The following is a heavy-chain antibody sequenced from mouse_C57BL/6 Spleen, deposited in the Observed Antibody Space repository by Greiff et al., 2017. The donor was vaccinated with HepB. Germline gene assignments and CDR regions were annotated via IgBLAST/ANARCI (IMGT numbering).Heavy chain of an antibody. CDR3: ARRLLRFYYAMDY. J-gene: IGHJ4*01. V-gene: IGHV1-19*01. CDR2: INPYNGGT. Sequence: EVQLQQSGPVLVKPGASVKMSCKASGYTFTDYYMNWVKQSHGKSLEWIGVINPYNGGTSYNQKFKGKATLTVDKSSSTAYMELNSLTSEDSAVYYCARRLLRFYYAMDYWGQGTSVTVSS. D-gene: IGHD1-1*01. CDR1: GYTFTDYY.